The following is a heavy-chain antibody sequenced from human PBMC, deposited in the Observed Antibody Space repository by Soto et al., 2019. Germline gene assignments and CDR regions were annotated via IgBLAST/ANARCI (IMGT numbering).Heavy chain of an antibody. V-gene: IGHV3-48*03. D-gene: IGHD3-16*01. CDR3: ARVGIMARTY. J-gene: IGHJ4*02. CDR1: GLTFSKFE. CDR2: ISSDGATI. Sequence: GVSLRLSCEVSGLTFSKFEMTWVRQAPGQGMEWVSSISSDGATIYYADSVKGRFTISRDNDKNLLYLQMNSLKGEDTATYYCARVGIMARTYRDQGNRVTISS.